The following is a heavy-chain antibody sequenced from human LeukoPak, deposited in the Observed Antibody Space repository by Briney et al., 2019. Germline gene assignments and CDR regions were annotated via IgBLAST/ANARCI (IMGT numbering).Heavy chain of an antibody. CDR1: GFPFDTYW. CDR2: IKPDGGEK. CDR3: AALRGF. V-gene: IGHV3-7*03. Sequence: GSLRLSCAASGFPFDTYWMSWVRQAPGKGLEGVSNIKPDGGEKNYVDSVKGRFTIYRDNAKKSLYLQMNSLRTEDTAIYYCAALRGFWGQGTLVTVSS. D-gene: IGHD4-23*01. J-gene: IGHJ4*02.